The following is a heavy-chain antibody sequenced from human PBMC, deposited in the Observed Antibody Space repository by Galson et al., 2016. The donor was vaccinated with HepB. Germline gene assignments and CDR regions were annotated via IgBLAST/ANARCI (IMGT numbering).Heavy chain of an antibody. D-gene: IGHD3-3*01. CDR1: GASISMDTYY. J-gene: IGHJ5*02. CDR3: TREHGSITIFGVEENWFDP. Sequence: LSLTCTVSGASISMDTYYWSWIRQPAGKGLEWIGRIYPSGRTNYNPSLNSPVTIAIDTSKNQFSLKLTSVTAADTAVYYCTREHGSITIFGVEENWFDPWGQGTVVTVSS. CDR2: IYPSGRT. V-gene: IGHV4-61*02.